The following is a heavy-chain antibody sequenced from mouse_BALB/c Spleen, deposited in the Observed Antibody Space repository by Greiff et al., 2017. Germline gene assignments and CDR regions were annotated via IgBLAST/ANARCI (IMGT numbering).Heavy chain of an antibody. D-gene: IGHD1-1*02. Sequence: EVKLEESGPGLVKPSQSLSLTCTVTGYSITSDYAWNWIRQFPGNKLEWMGYISYSGSTSYNPSLKSRISITRDTSKNQFFLQLNSVTTEDTATYYCAREGGGTYYAMDYWGQGTSVTVSS. V-gene: IGHV3-2*02. CDR3: AREGGGTYYAMDY. CDR1: GYSITSDYA. CDR2: ISYSGST. J-gene: IGHJ4*01.